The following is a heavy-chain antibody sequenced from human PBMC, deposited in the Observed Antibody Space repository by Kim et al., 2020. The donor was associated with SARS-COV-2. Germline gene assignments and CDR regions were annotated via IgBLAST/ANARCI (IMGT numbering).Heavy chain of an antibody. D-gene: IGHD3-3*01. J-gene: IGHJ5*02. CDR2: VSPLNTDT. Sequence: ASVKVSCKTSGYTFTNYGVSWVRQAPGQGLEWMGWVSPLNTDTIFTQKFDDRITMTTDTSTSTAYMELRSLRSDDTAVYYCARGLHGFCSSSKCQLIDLWGQGTLVTVSS. CDR3: ARGLHGFCSSSKCQLIDL. V-gene: IGHV1-18*01. CDR1: GYTFTNYG.